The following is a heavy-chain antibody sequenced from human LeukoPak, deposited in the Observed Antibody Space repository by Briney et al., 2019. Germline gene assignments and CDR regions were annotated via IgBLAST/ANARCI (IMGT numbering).Heavy chain of an antibody. Sequence: SETLSLTCTVSGGSISSSSYYWGWIRQPPGKGLEWIGSIYYSGSTYYNPSLKSRVTISVDTSKNQFSLKLSSVTAADTAVYYCARDFAELRFLEWLENWFDPWGQGTLVTVSS. D-gene: IGHD3-3*01. CDR1: GGSISSSSYY. J-gene: IGHJ5*02. CDR2: IYYSGST. CDR3: ARDFAELRFLEWLENWFDP. V-gene: IGHV4-39*07.